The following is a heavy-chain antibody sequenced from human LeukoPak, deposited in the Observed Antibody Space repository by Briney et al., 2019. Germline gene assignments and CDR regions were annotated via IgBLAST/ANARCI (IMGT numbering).Heavy chain of an antibody. Sequence: GGSLRLSCAASGLTVSSDYMSWVRQAPGKGLEWVSVIYSGGSTYYADSVKGRFTISRDNSKNTLYLQMNSLRAEDTAVYYCARDLSGYYKDAFDIWGQGTMVTVSS. J-gene: IGHJ3*02. D-gene: IGHD3-3*01. CDR2: IYSGGST. CDR1: GLTVSSDY. V-gene: IGHV3-66*01. CDR3: ARDLSGYYKDAFDI.